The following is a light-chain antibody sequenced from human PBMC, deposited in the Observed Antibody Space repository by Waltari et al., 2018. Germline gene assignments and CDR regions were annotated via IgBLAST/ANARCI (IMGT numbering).Light chain of an antibody. CDR1: QTIASY. CDR2: AAS. Sequence: DIQMTQSPSSLSASVGDRVTITCRASQTIASYLNWYQQKPGKAPNLLIYAASSLQSGVPSRFSGSGSGTDFTLTISSLQPEDFAVYFCQQSYRTPWTFGQGTRVESK. CDR3: QQSYRTPWT. V-gene: IGKV1-39*01. J-gene: IGKJ1*01.